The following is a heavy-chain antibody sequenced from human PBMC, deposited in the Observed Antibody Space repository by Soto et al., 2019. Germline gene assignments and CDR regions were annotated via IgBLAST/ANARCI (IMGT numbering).Heavy chain of an antibody. CDR1: GFTFSDHY. CDR2: ISSSGNSM. Sequence: QVQLVESGGGLVMPGESLRLSCAASGFTFSDHYMSWIRQAPGKGLEWVSYISSSGNSMYYADSVKGRFTVSRDNAENTLYLQINSLRAEDTAVYYCARDPSTGFADCWGQGTLVTVSS. D-gene: IGHD3-9*01. J-gene: IGHJ4*02. CDR3: ARDPSTGFADC. V-gene: IGHV3-11*01.